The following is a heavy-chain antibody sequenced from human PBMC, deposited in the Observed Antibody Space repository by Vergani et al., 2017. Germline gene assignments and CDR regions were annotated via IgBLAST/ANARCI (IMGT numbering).Heavy chain of an antibody. D-gene: IGHD6-25*01. V-gene: IGHV4-39*07. CDR3: ARVAPYSGSSGY. J-gene: IGHJ4*02. CDR1: GGSISSSSYY. Sequence: QLQLQESGPGLVKPSETLSLTCTVSGGSISSSSYYWGWIRQPPGKGLEWIGSLYYSGSTYYNPSLKSRVTISVDTSKNQFSLKLSSVTAADTAVYYCARVAPYSGSSGYWGQGTLVTVSS. CDR2: LYYSGST.